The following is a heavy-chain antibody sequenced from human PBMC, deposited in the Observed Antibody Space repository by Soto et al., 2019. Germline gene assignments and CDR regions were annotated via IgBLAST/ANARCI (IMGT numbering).Heavy chain of an antibody. CDR3: AREYCSSTSCYTYYYYGMDV. J-gene: IGHJ6*02. V-gene: IGHV3-21*01. CDR1: GFTFSSYS. CDR2: ISSSSSYI. D-gene: IGHD2-2*02. Sequence: PGGSLRLSCAASGFTFSSYSMNWVRQAPGKGLEWVSSISSSSSYIHYADSVKGRFTISRDNAKNSLYLQMNSLRAEDTAVYYCAREYCSSTSCYTYYYYGMDVWGQGTTVTVSS.